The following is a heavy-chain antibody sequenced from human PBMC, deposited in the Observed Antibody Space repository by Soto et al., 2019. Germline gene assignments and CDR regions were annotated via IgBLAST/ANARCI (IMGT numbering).Heavy chain of an antibody. CDR3: ARDGGRHSGGIDY. CDR1: GGTFSSYS. Sequence: QVQLVQSGAEVKKPGSSVKVSCKASGGTFSSYSINWVRQAPGQGLEWMGGIIPIFGTANYAQKFQGRVTITADESTSTAYMELSSLRSEDRAGYYCARDGGRHSGGIDYWGQGTLVTVSS. J-gene: IGHJ4*02. D-gene: IGHD1-26*01. V-gene: IGHV1-69*01. CDR2: IIPIFGTA.